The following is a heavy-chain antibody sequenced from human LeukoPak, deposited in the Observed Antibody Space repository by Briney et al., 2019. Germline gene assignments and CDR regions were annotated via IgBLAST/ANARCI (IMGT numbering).Heavy chain of an antibody. V-gene: IGHV4-34*01. J-gene: IGHJ6*03. D-gene: IGHD4-17*01. CDR3: ARLRSVSPFDYYYYYMDV. CDR1: GGSFSGYY. CDR2: INHSGST. Sequence: SETLSLTCAVYGGSFSGYYWSWIRQPPGKGLEWIGEINHSGSTNYNPSLKSRVTISVDTSKNQFSLKLSSVTAADTAVYYCARLRSVSPFDYYYYYMDVWGKGTTVTISS.